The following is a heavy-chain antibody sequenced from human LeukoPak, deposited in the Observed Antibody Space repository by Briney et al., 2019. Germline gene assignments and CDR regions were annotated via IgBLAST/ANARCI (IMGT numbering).Heavy chain of an antibody. J-gene: IGHJ3*02. Sequence: PSETLSLTCSVSGGSIRSYYWSWIRQPPGKGPEWIGYIHYSGSTNYNPSLKSRVTISVDTSKNQFSLKLSSVTAADTAVYYCARDQTSTGDAFDIWGQGTMVIVSS. D-gene: IGHD3-10*01. V-gene: IGHV4-59*01. CDR3: ARDQTSTGDAFDI. CDR2: IHYSGST. CDR1: GGSIRSYY.